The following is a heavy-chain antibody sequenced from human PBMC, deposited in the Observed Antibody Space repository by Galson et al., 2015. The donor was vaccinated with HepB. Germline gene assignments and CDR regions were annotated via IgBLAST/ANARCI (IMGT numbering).Heavy chain of an antibody. Sequence: SLRLSCAASGFSFNTYSMHWVRQAPGKGLEWVAAITSAGDKQYYTDSVRGRFNISRDNSNNMMYLQMNSLRPEDTSVYYCARDAMGGGSGSYSAFDYWGQGTLVAVSS. V-gene: IGHV3-30*04. CDR1: GFSFNTYS. J-gene: IGHJ4*02. D-gene: IGHD1-26*01. CDR2: ITSAGDKQ. CDR3: ARDAMGGGSGSYSAFDY.